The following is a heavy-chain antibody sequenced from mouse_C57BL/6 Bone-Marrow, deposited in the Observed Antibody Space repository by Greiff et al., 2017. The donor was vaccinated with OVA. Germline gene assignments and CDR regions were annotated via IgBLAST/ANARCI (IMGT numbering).Heavy chain of an antibody. CDR2: IDPSDSYT. Sequence: VQLQQPGAELVMPGASVKLSCKASGYTFTSYWMHWVKQRPGQGLEWIGEIDPSDSYTNYNQKFKGKSTLTVDKSSSTAYMQLSSLTSEDSAVYYCARVRWLLRFDYWGQGTTLTVSS. D-gene: IGHD2-3*01. CDR1: GYTFTSYW. CDR3: ARVRWLLRFDY. J-gene: IGHJ2*01. V-gene: IGHV1-69*01.